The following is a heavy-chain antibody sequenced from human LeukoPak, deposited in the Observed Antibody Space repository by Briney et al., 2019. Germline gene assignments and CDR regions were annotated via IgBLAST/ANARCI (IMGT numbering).Heavy chain of an antibody. CDR3: ARGSDSSDYSEEYFDY. D-gene: IGHD3-22*01. CDR1: GFTFSSYG. J-gene: IGHJ4*02. Sequence: GGSLRLSCAASGFTFSSYGMHWVRQAPGKGLEWVAVISYDGSNKYYADSVKGRFTISRDNSKNTLYLQMNSLRAEDTAVYYCARGSDSSDYSEEYFDYWGQGTLVTVSS. CDR2: ISYDGSNK. V-gene: IGHV3-30*03.